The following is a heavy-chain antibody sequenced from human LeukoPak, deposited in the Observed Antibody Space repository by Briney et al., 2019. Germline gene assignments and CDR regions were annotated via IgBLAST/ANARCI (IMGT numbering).Heavy chain of an antibody. CDR1: EFIFSSYE. Sequence: GGSLRLSCAASEFIFSSYEMNWVRQAPGKGLEWVSSISSSSSYIYYADSVKGRFTISRDNAKNSLYLQMNSLRAEDTAVYYCARGLSASRKFDYWGQGTLVTVSS. J-gene: IGHJ4*02. CDR2: ISSSSSYI. CDR3: ARGLSASRKFDY. D-gene: IGHD4/OR15-4a*01. V-gene: IGHV3-21*04.